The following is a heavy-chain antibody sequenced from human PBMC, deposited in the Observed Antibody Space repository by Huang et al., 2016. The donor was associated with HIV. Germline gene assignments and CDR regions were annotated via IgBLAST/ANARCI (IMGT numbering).Heavy chain of an antibody. CDR1: GFTFENDA. D-gene: IGHD2-15*01. CDR3: ATGYCSGGSCPLDY. CDR2: ISYEESNK. J-gene: IGHJ4*02. V-gene: IGHV3-30-3*01. Sequence: QVQLVESGGGVVQPGRSLRLSCLAPGFTFENDAMHWVRQAPGKGREWVAVISYEESNKSYADSGKGRFTSSRDNFKNTFYLERNSLRVEDTAVYYCATGYCSGGSCPLDYWGQGTLVTV.